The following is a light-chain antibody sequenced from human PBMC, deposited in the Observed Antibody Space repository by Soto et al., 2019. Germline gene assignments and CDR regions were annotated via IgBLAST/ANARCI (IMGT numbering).Light chain of an antibody. J-gene: IGKJ4*01. Sequence: EIVMTQSPATLSVSPGERVTLSCRASQRSISNLAWYQQKPGQTPRLLIYDASTRATDIPARFSGSGSGTDFTLTISSLQAEDFATYYCQQTRSYPSTFGGGTTVDIK. V-gene: IGKV3-15*01. CDR3: QQTRSYPST. CDR1: QRSISN. CDR2: DAS.